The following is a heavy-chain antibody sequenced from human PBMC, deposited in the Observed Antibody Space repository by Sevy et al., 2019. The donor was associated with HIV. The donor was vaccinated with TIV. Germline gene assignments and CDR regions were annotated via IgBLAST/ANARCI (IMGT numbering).Heavy chain of an antibody. Sequence: GGSLRLSCAASGFILTTYGMHWVRQAPGKGLEWVAIVSYDGSNKFYAYSVKGRFTISRDNSKNTLYLQMNSLRTEDTAVYYCAKEIGSSGGDLYYYGMDVWGQGPTVTVSS. D-gene: IGHD6-19*01. CDR1: GFILTTYG. CDR2: VSYDGSNK. J-gene: IGHJ6*02. CDR3: AKEIGSSGGDLYYYGMDV. V-gene: IGHV3-30*18.